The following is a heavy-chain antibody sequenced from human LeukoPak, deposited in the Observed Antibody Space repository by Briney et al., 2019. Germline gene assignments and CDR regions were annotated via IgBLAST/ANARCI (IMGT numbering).Heavy chain of an antibody. J-gene: IGHJ6*01. CDR1: GFTFSSYG. V-gene: IGHV3-33*01. CDR3: AREPSRGYSYGPDYYYGRDV. Sequence: GGSLRLHCAASGFTFSSYGMHWVRQAPGKGLEWGTVIWYDGSNKYYADSVKVRFTISRDNCKNTLYLQMKSLRAQDTAVYYCAREPSRGYSYGPDYYYGRDVWGQGTTVTVSS. CDR2: IWYDGSNK. D-gene: IGHD5-18*01.